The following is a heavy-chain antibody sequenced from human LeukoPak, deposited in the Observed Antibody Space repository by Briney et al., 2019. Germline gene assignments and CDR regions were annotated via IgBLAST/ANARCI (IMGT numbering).Heavy chain of an antibody. CDR2: IIGSGGST. CDR3: ATIPGDY. D-gene: IGHD2-21*01. Sequence: GGSLSLSCAASGFPFSSYAMRGVREAPGKGLEGVWAIIGSGGSTYYADSEKGRFTISRDNSKNTLYLQMNSLRAEDTAVYYCATIPGDYWGQGTLVTVSS. J-gene: IGHJ4*02. V-gene: IGHV3-23*01. CDR1: GFPFSSYA.